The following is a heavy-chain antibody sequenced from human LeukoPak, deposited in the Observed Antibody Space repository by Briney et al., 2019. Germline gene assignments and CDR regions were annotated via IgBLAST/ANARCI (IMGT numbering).Heavy chain of an antibody. D-gene: IGHD5-18*01. CDR1: GFTFSSYS. CDR3: ARGRGYSYGTVDY. CDR2: ISSSSSYI. V-gene: IGHV3-21*01. Sequence: GGSPRLSCAASGFTFSSYSMNWVRQAPGKGLEWVSSISSSSSYIYYADSVKGRFTISRDNAKNSLYLQMNSLRAEDTAVYYCARGRGYSYGTVDYWGQGTLVTVSS. J-gene: IGHJ4*02.